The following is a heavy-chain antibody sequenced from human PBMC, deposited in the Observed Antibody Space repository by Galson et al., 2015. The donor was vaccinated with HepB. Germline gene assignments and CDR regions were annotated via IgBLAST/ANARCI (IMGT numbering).Heavy chain of an antibody. CDR2: ISSSSSYI. V-gene: IGHV3-21*01. Sequence: SLRLSCAASGFTFSSYSMNWVRQAPGKGLEWVSSISSSSSYIYYADSVKGRFTISRDNAKNSLYLQMNSLRAEDTAVYYCARGRDIVVVPAAIDYWGQGTLVTVSS. CDR1: GFTFSSYS. J-gene: IGHJ4*02. CDR3: ARGRDIVVVPAAIDY. D-gene: IGHD2-2*02.